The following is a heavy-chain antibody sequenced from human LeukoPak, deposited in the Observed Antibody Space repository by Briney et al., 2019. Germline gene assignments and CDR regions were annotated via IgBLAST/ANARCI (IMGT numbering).Heavy chain of an antibody. CDR3: TRLRAVADPGLDYFDY. CDR2: IRSKANSYAT. CDR1: GFTFSGSA. V-gene: IGHV3-73*01. D-gene: IGHD6-19*01. J-gene: IGHJ4*02. Sequence: AGGSPRLSCAASGFTFSGSAMHWVRQASGKGLEWVGRIRSKANSYATAYAASVKGRFTISRDDSKNTAYLQMNSLKTEDTAVYYCTRLRAVADPGLDYFDYWGQGTLVTVSS.